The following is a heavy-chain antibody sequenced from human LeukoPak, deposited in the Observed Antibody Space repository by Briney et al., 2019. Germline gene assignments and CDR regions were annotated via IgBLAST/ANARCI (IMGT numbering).Heavy chain of an antibody. Sequence: GGSLRLSCAASGFTFSSHSMNWVRQAPGKGLEWVSYISSSSSTIYYADSVKGRYTISRDNAKNSLYLQMNSLRAEDTAVYYCARGAYYYEDWGQGTLVTVSS. V-gene: IGHV3-48*01. CDR3: ARGAYYYED. J-gene: IGHJ4*02. CDR2: ISSSSSTI. CDR1: GFTFSSHS. D-gene: IGHD3-22*01.